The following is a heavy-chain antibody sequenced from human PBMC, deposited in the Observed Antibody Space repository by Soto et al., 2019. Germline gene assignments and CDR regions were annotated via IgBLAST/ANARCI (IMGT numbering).Heavy chain of an antibody. CDR2: IWYDGSNK. V-gene: IGHV3-33*01. D-gene: IGHD4-17*01. CDR1: GFTFSSYG. J-gene: IGHJ4*02. CDR3: ARDDGLSYGDYEVDY. Sequence: GGSLRLSCAASGFTFSSYGMHWVRQAPGKGLEWVAVIWYDGSNKYYADSVKGRFTISRDNSKNTLYLQMNSLRAEDTAVYYCARDDGLSYGDYEVDYWGQGTLVTVSS.